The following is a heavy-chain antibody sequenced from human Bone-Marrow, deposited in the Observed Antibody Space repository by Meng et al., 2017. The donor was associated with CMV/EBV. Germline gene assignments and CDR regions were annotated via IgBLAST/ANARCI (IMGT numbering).Heavy chain of an antibody. CDR2: INPSGGST. V-gene: IGHV1-46*01. Sequence: QGQLVESGAEVRKPGASVKVSCKASGYTFTGYYMHWVRQAPGQGLEWMGIINPSGGSTSYAQKFQGRVTMTRDTSTSTVYMELSSLRSEDTAVYYCAREGLRGPFDYWGQGTLVTVSS. CDR1: GYTFTGYY. J-gene: IGHJ4*02. D-gene: IGHD4-17*01. CDR3: AREGLRGPFDY.